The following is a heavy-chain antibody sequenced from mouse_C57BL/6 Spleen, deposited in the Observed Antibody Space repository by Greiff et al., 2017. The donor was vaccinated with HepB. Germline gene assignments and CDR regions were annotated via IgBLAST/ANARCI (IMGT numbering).Heavy chain of an antibody. CDR1: GYTFTSYW. D-gene: IGHD1-1*01. Sequence: QVQLQQPGAELVKPGASVKLSCKASGYTFTSYWMHWVKQRPGQGLEWIGMIHPNSGSTNYNEKFKSKATLTVDKSSSTAYMQLSSLTSEDSAVYYCARGVYYGSMAYWGQGTLVTVSA. CDR3: ARGVYYGSMAY. CDR2: IHPNSGST. V-gene: IGHV1-64*01. J-gene: IGHJ3*01.